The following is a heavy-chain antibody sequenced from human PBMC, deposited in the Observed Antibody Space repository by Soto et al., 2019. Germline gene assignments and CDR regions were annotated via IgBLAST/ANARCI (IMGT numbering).Heavy chain of an antibody. V-gene: IGHV3-30*03. CDR1: GFTFSTFA. Sequence: QVQLVESGGGVVQPGRSLRLSCAASGFTFSTFAMHWVRQAPGKGLEWVALISNDGITKYYAESVKGRFTISRDNSKNTLYLEMDSLRTADTAVYYAYSSGWWGQGTRVTVSS. CDR2: ISNDGITK. D-gene: IGHD6-19*01. J-gene: IGHJ4*02. CDR3: YSSGW.